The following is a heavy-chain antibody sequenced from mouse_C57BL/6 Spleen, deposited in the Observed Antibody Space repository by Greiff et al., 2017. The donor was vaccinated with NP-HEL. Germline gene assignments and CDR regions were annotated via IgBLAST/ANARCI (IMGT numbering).Heavy chain of an antibody. D-gene: IGHD2-2*01. CDR2: IDPSDSET. CDR1: GYTFTSYW. V-gene: IGHV1-52*01. Sequence: QVQLQQPGAELVRPGSSVKLSCKASGYTFTSYWMHWVQQRPIQGLEWIGNIDPSDSETHYNQKFKDKATLTVDKSSSTAYMQLSSLTSEDSAVYYGARGGGYDRRAGFGYWGQGTTLTVSS. CDR3: ARGGGYDRRAGFGY. J-gene: IGHJ2*01.